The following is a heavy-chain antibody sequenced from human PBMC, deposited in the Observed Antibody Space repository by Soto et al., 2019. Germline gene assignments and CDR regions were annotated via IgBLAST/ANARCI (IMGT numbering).Heavy chain of an antibody. CDR2: IIPIFGTA. J-gene: IGHJ6*02. Sequence: QVQLVQSGAEVKKPGSSVKVSCKASGGTFSSYAISWVRQAPGQGLEWMGGIIPIFGTANYAQKFQGRVTITADESTSTAYMELSSLRSDDTAVYYCASGYCSGGSCSTLNYYYYGMDVWGQGTTVTVSS. D-gene: IGHD2-15*01. CDR3: ASGYCSGGSCSTLNYYYYGMDV. CDR1: GGTFSSYA. V-gene: IGHV1-69*01.